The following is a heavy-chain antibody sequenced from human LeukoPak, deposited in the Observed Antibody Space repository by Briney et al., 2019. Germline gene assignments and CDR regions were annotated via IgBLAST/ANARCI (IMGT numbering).Heavy chain of an antibody. CDR3: ARRPLDYDSSGSSFDY. J-gene: IGHJ4*02. V-gene: IGHV4-31*03. CDR1: GVSISSGGYY. CDR2: IYYSGST. D-gene: IGHD3-22*01. Sequence: SQTLSLTCTVSGVSISSGGYYWRWIRQHPGKGLEWIEYIYYSGSTYYNPSLKSRVTISVDTSKNQFSLKLSSVTAADTAVYYCARRPLDYDSSGSSFDYWGQGTLVTVSS.